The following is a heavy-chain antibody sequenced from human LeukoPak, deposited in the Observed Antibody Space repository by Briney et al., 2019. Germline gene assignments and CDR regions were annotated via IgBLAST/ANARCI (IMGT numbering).Heavy chain of an antibody. V-gene: IGHV3-43*01. Sequence: PGGSLRLSCAASGFTFDDYTMHWVRQAPGKGLEWVSLISWDGGSTYYADSVKGRFTISRDNSKNSLYLQMNSLRTEDTALHYCAKDARIAVAGEYYFDYWGQGTLVTVSS. CDR2: ISWDGGST. D-gene: IGHD6-19*01. CDR1: GFTFDDYT. J-gene: IGHJ4*02. CDR3: AKDARIAVAGEYYFDY.